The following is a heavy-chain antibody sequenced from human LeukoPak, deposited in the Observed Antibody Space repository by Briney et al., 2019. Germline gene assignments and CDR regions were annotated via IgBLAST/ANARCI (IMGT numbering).Heavy chain of an antibody. CDR1: GFTFSSYG. V-gene: IGHV3-30*02. CDR2: IRYDGSNK. Sequence: PGGSLRLCCAASGFTFSSYGMHWVRQAPGKGLEWVAFIRYDGSNKYYADSVKGRFTISRDNSKNTLYLQMNSLRAEDTAVYYCAKVGDKIVVVPAAPHDYWGQGTLVTVSS. J-gene: IGHJ4*02. D-gene: IGHD2-2*01. CDR3: AKVGDKIVVVPAAPHDY.